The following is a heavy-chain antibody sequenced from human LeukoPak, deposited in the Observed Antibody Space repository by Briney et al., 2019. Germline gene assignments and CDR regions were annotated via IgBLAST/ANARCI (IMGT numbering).Heavy chain of an antibody. J-gene: IGHJ4*02. CDR3: ARRGPYYYGSGSYYY. V-gene: IGHV1-2*02. CDR1: GYTFTGYY. Sequence: ASVKVSCKASGYTFTGYYMHWVRQAPGQGLEWMGWINPNSGGTNYAQKFQGRVTMTRDTSISTAYMELSRLRSDDTAVYYCARRGPYYYGSGSYYYWGQGTLVTVSS. CDR2: INPNSGGT. D-gene: IGHD3-10*01.